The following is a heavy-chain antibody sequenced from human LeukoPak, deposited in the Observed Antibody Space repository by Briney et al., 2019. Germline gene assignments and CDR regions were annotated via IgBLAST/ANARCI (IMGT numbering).Heavy chain of an antibody. D-gene: IGHD1-26*01. J-gene: IGHJ4*02. V-gene: IGHV1-46*01. Sequence: ASVKVSCKASGYTFTGYYMHWVRQAPGQGLEWMGIINPSGGSTSYAQKFQGRVTMTRDTSTSTVYMELSSLRSEDTAVYYCARRSVGATFGPHFDYWGQGTLVTVSS. CDR3: ARRSVGATFGPHFDY. CDR2: INPSGGST. CDR1: GYTFTGYY.